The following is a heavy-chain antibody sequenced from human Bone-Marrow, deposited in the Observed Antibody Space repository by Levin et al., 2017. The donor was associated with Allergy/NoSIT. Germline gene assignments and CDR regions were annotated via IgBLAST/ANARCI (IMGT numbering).Heavy chain of an antibody. CDR2: VDQSGSP. J-gene: IGHJ4*01. D-gene: IGHD5-12*01. CDR3: ARTSGYSGSAF. CDR1: GASFDGYY. Sequence: SETLSLTCAVHGASFDGYYWTWIRQPPGEGLEWIGEVDQSGSPIYNPSLKSRVTISMDTSKNQFSLRLTSMSAADTAVYFCARTSGYSGSAFWGHGTLVTVSS. V-gene: IGHV4-34*01.